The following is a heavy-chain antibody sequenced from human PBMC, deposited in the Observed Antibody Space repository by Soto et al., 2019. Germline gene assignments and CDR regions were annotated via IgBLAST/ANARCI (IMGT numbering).Heavy chain of an antibody. D-gene: IGHD2-8*01. CDR1: GYTFTNYG. CDR3: ARVGTYCTSHQCFDY. J-gene: IGHJ4*02. V-gene: IGHV1-18*01. Sequence: QVQLVQSGAEVKKPGASVKVSCKASGYTFTNYGISWVRQAPGQGLEWMGWISAYNGNTNYAQKLQGRVTMTTDTSTSTAYMELRSLRSDDTAVYYGARVGTYCTSHQCFDYWGQGTLVTVSS. CDR2: ISAYNGNT.